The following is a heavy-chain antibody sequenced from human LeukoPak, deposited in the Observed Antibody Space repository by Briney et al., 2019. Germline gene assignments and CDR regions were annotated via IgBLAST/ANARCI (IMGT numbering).Heavy chain of an antibody. J-gene: IGHJ4*02. Sequence: PGGSLRLSCAASGFTFSSYAMHWVRQAPGKGLEYVSAISSNGGSTYYANSVKGRFTISRDNSKNTLYLQIGSLRAEDMAVYYCARGCRGGGRYSDYWGQGTLGNGSS. CDR2: ISSNGGST. CDR3: ARGCRGGGRYSDY. D-gene: IGHD2-15*01. CDR1: GFTFSSYA. V-gene: IGHV3-64*01.